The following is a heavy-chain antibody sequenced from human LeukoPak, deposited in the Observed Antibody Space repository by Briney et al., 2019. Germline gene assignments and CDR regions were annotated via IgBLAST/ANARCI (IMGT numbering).Heavy chain of an antibody. V-gene: IGHV1-69*05. CDR1: GGTFSSYA. Sequence: VASVKVSCKASGGTFSSYAISWVRQAPGQGLEWMGRIITIFGTANYAQKFQGRVTITTDESTSTAYMELSSLRSEDTAVYYCARDKAYYYDSSGYSDYWGQGTLVTVSS. J-gene: IGHJ4*02. D-gene: IGHD3-22*01. CDR3: ARDKAYYYDSSGYSDY. CDR2: IITIFGTA.